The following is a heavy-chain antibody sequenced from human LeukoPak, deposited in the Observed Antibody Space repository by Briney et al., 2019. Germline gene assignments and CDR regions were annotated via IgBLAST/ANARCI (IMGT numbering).Heavy chain of an antibody. J-gene: IGHJ6*02. Sequence: GGSLRLSCAVSGFSFSSYGMNWVRQAPGKGLEWFAFISGSGGSTKYADSVKGRFAISRDNSKTTLYLQMNSLRAEDTAVYFCAKDHSPFGSGSYSTRYYGMDVWGQGTTVTVS. D-gene: IGHD3-10*01. CDR2: ISGSGGST. CDR3: AKDHSPFGSGSYSTRYYGMDV. CDR1: GFSFSSYG. V-gene: IGHV3-23*01.